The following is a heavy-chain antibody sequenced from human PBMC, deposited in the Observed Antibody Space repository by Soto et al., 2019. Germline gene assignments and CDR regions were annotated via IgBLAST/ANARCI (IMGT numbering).Heavy chain of an antibody. Sequence: AASVKVSCKASGYTFTSSGMSWVRQAPGQGLEWMGWISAHTGSSEYAQRFQGRVTMTTDRSTSTAYMELRSLRSDDTAVYYCARDYSGYDPALNRFDPWGQGTLVTVSS. D-gene: IGHD5-12*01. V-gene: IGHV1-18*01. J-gene: IGHJ5*02. CDR2: ISAHTGSS. CDR1: GYTFTSSG. CDR3: ARDYSGYDPALNRFDP.